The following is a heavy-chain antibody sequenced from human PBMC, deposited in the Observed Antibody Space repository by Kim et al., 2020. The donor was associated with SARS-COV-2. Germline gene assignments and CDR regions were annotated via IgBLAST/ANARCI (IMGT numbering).Heavy chain of an antibody. CDR1: GYTLTELS. CDR3: ATAPAYVQLERGYGMDV. CDR2: FDPEDGET. J-gene: IGHJ6*02. Sequence: ASVKVSCKVSGYTLTELSMHWVRQAPGKELEWMGGFDPEDGETIYAQKFQGRVTMTEDTSTDTAYMELSSLRSEDTAVYYCATAPAYVQLERGYGMDVWGQGTTVTVSS. D-gene: IGHD1-1*01. V-gene: IGHV1-24*01.